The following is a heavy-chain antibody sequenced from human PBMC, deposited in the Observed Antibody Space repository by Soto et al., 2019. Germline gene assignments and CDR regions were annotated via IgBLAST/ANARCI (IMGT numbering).Heavy chain of an antibody. V-gene: IGHV1-18*01. CDR1: GYTFTNYG. CDR2: ISGHNSNT. J-gene: IGHJ5*02. Sequence: HVELEQSGTDVKKPGASVTVSCRASGYTFTNYGINWVRQAPGHGLEWMGWISGHNSNTSHAQNFQGRVTMNTDTSTSTAYLDLRSLTSGDTGIYYCARGPAYNSGWYRDWFDAWGQGTLVTVSS. CDR3: ARGPAYNSGWYRDWFDA. D-gene: IGHD6-19*01.